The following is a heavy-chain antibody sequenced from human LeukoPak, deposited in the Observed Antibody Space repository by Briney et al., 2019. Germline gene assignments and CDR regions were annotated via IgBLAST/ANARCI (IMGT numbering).Heavy chain of an antibody. D-gene: IGHD6-6*01. J-gene: IGHJ4*02. Sequence: GGSLRLSCAASGFTFSNYAMSWVRQAPGKGLEWVSAISGSGGSTYYADSVKGRFTISRDHSKNTLYLQMNTLRAEDTAVYYCAAHPSSAYWGRGTLVTVSS. V-gene: IGHV3-23*01. CDR3: AAHPSSAY. CDR1: GFTFSNYA. CDR2: ISGSGGST.